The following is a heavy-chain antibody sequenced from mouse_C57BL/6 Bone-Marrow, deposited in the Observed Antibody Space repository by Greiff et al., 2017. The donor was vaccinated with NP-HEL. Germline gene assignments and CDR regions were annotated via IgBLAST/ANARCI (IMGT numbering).Heavy chain of an antibody. D-gene: IGHD2-5*01. V-gene: IGHV5-17*01. Sequence: EVKLVESGGGLVKPGGSLKLSCAASGFTFSDYGMHWVRQAPEKGLEWVAYISSGSSTIYYADTVKGRFTISRDNAKNTLFLQMTSLRSEDTAMYYCAREESYSNYNAMDYWGQGTSVTVSS. CDR3: AREESYSNYNAMDY. J-gene: IGHJ4*01. CDR2: ISSGSSTI. CDR1: GFTFSDYG.